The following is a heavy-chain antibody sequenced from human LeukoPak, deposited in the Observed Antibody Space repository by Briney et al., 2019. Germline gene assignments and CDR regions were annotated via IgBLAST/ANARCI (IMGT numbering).Heavy chain of an antibody. CDR2: ITTTDTTK. Sequence: PGGSLRLSCAASGFTFSSYEMNWVCQGPGKGLEWISYITTTDTTKYYTDSVKGRFTISRDNAKNSLYLQMHSLRAEDTAVYYCARGGFVFDIWGQGTVVTVSS. J-gene: IGHJ3*02. V-gene: IGHV3-48*03. CDR3: ARGGFVFDI. D-gene: IGHD3-10*01. CDR1: GFTFSSYE.